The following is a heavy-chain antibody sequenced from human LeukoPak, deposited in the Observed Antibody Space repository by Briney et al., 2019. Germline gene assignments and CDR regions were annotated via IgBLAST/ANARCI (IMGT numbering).Heavy chain of an antibody. CDR2: IYYSGST. CDR3: ARCGFVVPASIGAFDI. CDR1: GGSISSGSYS. Sequence: SETLSLTCTVSGGSISSGSYSWGWIRQPPGKGLEWVGSIYYSGSTYYNPSLKSRVTISVDTSKNQFSLNLSSVTAADTAVYYCARCGFVVPASIGAFDIWGQGTMVTVSS. V-gene: IGHV4-39*01. J-gene: IGHJ3*02. D-gene: IGHD2-15*01.